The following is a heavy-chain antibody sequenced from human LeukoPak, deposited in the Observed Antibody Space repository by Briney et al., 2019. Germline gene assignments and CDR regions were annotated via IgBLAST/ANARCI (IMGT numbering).Heavy chain of an antibody. J-gene: IGHJ2*01. CDR2: IYYSGST. D-gene: IGHD3-22*01. Sequence: SSETLSLTCTVSGGSISSSSYYWGWIRQPPGKGLEWIGSIYYSGSTYYNPSLKSRVTISVDTSKNQFSLKLSSVTAADTAVYYCARPQNYYDSSGYYYKPHWYFDLWGRGTLVTVSS. V-gene: IGHV4-39*01. CDR3: ARPQNYYDSSGYYYKPHWYFDL. CDR1: GGSISSSSYY.